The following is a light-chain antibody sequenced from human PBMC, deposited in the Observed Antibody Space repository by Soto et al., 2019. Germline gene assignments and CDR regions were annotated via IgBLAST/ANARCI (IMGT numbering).Light chain of an antibody. CDR2: DAS. CDR1: QSVSDF. CDR3: QKRGNSPPLT. J-gene: IGKJ5*01. V-gene: IGKV3-11*01. Sequence: EGVLTQSPATLSLSPGERATLSCRARQSVSDFLAWYQQKPGQPPRLLSYDASNRATGIPARCSGSGSGTDFSLPIHRLEPEDFAVYCCQKRGNSPPLTVGRGTRLE.